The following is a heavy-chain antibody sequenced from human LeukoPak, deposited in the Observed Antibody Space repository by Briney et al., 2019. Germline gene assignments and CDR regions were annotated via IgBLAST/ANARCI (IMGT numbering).Heavy chain of an antibody. CDR2: ISSNSKYT. CDR1: GFMFSDYF. J-gene: IGHJ4*02. V-gene: IGHV3-11*05. CDR3: ARDNGNKYYFDY. Sequence: EASLRLSCAASGFMFSDYFMSWIRQAPGKELEWISYISSNSKYTKYADSVKGRFTISRDNAKKTLYLQMNSLRAEDTAVYYCARDNGNKYYFDYWGQGTLVTVSS. D-gene: IGHD2-8*01.